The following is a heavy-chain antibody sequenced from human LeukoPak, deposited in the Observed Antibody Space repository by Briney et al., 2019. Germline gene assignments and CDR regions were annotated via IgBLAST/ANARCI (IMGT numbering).Heavy chain of an antibody. D-gene: IGHD6-13*01. CDR2: ISSSSSTI. Sequence: PGGSQRLSCAASGFTFSRYSMNWVRQAPGKGLEWVSYISSSSSTIYYADSVKGRFTISRDNAKNSLYLQMNSLRAEDTAVYYCARDPPGIAAAGTHYFDYWGQGTLVTVSS. CDR3: ARDPPGIAAAGTHYFDY. V-gene: IGHV3-48*01. CDR1: GFTFSRYS. J-gene: IGHJ4*02.